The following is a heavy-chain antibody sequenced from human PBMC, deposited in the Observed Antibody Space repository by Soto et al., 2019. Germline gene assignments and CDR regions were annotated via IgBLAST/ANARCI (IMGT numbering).Heavy chain of an antibody. CDR3: ARPMYYYGSGSLTSMDV. D-gene: IGHD3-10*01. CDR2: IYYSGST. CDR1: GGSISSSSYY. J-gene: IGHJ6*03. Sequence: QLQLQESGPGLVKPSETLSLTCTVSGGSISSSSYYWGWIRQPPGKGLEWIGSIYYSGSTYYNPSLKSRVTISVDTSKNQFSLKLSSVTAADTAVYYCARPMYYYGSGSLTSMDVWGKGTTVTVSS. V-gene: IGHV4-39*01.